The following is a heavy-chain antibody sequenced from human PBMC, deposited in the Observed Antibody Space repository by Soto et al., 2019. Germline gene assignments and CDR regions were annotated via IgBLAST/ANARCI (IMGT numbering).Heavy chain of an antibody. CDR3: ARDSYYYDSSGYYEPDY. CDR1: GYTFTSYG. CDR2: ISAYNGKT. Sequence: QVQLVQSGAEVKKPGASVKVSCKASGYTFTSYGISWVRQAPGQGLEWMGWISAYNGKTNYAQKLQGRVTMTTDTSTSTAYMELRSLRSDDTAVYYCARDSYYYDSSGYYEPDYWGQGTLVTVSS. V-gene: IGHV1-18*01. D-gene: IGHD3-22*01. J-gene: IGHJ4*02.